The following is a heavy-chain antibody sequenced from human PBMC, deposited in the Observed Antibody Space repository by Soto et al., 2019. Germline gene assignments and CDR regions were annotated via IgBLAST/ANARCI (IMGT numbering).Heavy chain of an antibody. CDR1: GFTFSSYT. D-gene: IGHD1-1*01. Sequence: EVQLVESGGDLVQPGWSLRLSCAASGFTFSSYTMNWVRRAPGKGLEWVSYISSGSSTIYYADYVKGRFTISRDNAKNSLYLKLNSLRDEDTAVYYCAREHTPTRRPPLGYYYYGMAVWGQGTTVTVSS. J-gene: IGHJ6*02. V-gene: IGHV3-48*02. CDR3: AREHTPTRRPPLGYYYYGMAV. CDR2: ISSGSSTI.